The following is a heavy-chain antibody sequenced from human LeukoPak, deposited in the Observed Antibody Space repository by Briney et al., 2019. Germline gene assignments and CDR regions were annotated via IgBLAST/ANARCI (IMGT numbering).Heavy chain of an antibody. J-gene: IGHJ4*02. V-gene: IGHV3-30*02. CDR2: IRYDARNK. D-gene: IGHD1-26*01. CDR3: AKGSRGSYPGY. CDR1: GFTFSNYA. Sequence: PGGSLRLSCAASGFTFSNYAMHWVRQAPGKGLEWVAFIRYDARNKYYADSVRGRFTISRDNSKNTLYLQMNSLRAEDTAVYYCAKGSRGSYPGYWGRGTLVTVSS.